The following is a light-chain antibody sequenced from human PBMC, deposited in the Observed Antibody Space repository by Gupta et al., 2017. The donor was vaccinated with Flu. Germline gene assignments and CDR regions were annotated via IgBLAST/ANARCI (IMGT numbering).Light chain of an antibody. V-gene: IGKV2-28*01. Sequence: VVLPQSPLSLPVTPGEPASISCRSSQSLLHSNGYNYLDWSLKKPGQSPQLPIYFGSTRPSGVPDRFSGSGSDTDFTRKITRVEAEDVGIYYCKQAEGTPYTFGQGTKVEIK. J-gene: IGKJ2*01. CDR2: FGS. CDR1: QSLLHSNGYNY. CDR3: KQAEGTPYT.